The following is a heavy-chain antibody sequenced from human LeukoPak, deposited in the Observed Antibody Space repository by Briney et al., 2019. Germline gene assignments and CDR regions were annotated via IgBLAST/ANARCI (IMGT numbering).Heavy chain of an antibody. V-gene: IGHV3-23*01. CDR3: AKDRGAVITAPPDY. D-gene: IGHD2-15*01. J-gene: IGHJ4*02. CDR1: GFTFSSYA. CDR2: ISGSGVST. Sequence: GGSLRLSCVASGFTFSSYAMSWVRQAPGKGLEWVSGISGSGVSTYYADSVKGRFTMTRDNYKNTLYLQINSLRAEDTAVYYCAKDRGAVITAPPDYWGQGILVTVSS.